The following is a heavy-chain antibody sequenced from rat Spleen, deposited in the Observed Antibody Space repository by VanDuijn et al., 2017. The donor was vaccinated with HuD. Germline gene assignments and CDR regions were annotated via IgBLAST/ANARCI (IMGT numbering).Heavy chain of an antibody. D-gene: IGHD5-1*01. CDR3: TRSGGAPDY. V-gene: IGHV2-6*01. CDR2: ISSGGGT. J-gene: IGHJ2*01. CDR1: GFSLTTYH. Sequence: QVQLKESGPGLVQPSQTLSLTCTVSGFSLTTYHVSWVRQPPEKGLEWIAAISSGGGTYYNSALKSRLSISRDTSKSQVFLKMNSLQTEDTAMYFCTRSGGAPDYWGQGVMVTVSS.